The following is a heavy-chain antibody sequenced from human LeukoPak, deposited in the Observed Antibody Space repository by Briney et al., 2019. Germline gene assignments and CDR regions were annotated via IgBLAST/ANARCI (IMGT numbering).Heavy chain of an antibody. CDR1: GGSISSGDYY. CDR2: IYHSGST. D-gene: IGHD3-10*01. CDR3: ARGLRGIMIRGAITDLNWFDA. J-gene: IGHJ5*02. Sequence: NTSQTLSLTCTVSGGSISSGDYYWTWIRQPPGKGLEWIGYIYHSGSTHYNSSLKSRLTISVDTSKNQFSLKLSSVTAADTAVYYCARGLRGIMIRGAITDLNWFDAWGQGTLVIVSS. V-gene: IGHV4-30-4*01.